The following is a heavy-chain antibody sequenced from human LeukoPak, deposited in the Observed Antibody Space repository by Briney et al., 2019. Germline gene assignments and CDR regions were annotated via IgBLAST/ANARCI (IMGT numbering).Heavy chain of an antibody. CDR3: ARDPLYSQDGVDP. Sequence: GPSVKVFCRASGYIFTSYGISGVRQAPGQGLEWMGWISAYNGNTNYAQKLQGRVPMTTDTSTSTAYMELRSLRSDDTAVYYCARDPLYSQDGVDPWGQGTLVTVSS. J-gene: IGHJ5*02. CDR2: ISAYNGNT. D-gene: IGHD2-15*01. V-gene: IGHV1-18*01. CDR1: GYIFTSYG.